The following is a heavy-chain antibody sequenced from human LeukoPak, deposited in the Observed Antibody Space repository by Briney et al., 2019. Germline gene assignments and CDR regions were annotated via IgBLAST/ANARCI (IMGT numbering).Heavy chain of an antibody. CDR2: IYHTGST. CDR3: ARSNWWSSSSGYYFDY. J-gene: IGHJ4*02. Sequence: SETLSLTCAVYDGSFSGYYWAWIRRSPGKGLEWIGTIYHTGSTYYNPSLKSRVTISVDTSENEFSLKVYSVTAADTAVYYCARSNWWSSSSGYYFDYWGQGTLVTVSS. D-gene: IGHD6-6*01. CDR1: DGSFSGYY. V-gene: IGHV4-34*01.